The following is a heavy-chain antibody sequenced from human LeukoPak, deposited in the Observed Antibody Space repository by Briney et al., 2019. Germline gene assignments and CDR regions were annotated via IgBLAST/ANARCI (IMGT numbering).Heavy chain of an antibody. J-gene: IGHJ4*02. CDR1: GFSLSTSGVG. CDR3: ARIVLRYFDWLLNFDY. D-gene: IGHD3-9*01. CDR2: IYWDDDK. V-gene: IGHV2-5*02. Sequence: ESGPTLVYPTQTLTLTCTFSGFSLSTSGVGVGWIRQPPGKALEWLALIYWDDDKRYSPSLKSRLTITKDTSKNQVVLTMTNMDPVDTATYYCARIVLRYFDWLLNFDYWGQGTLVTVSS.